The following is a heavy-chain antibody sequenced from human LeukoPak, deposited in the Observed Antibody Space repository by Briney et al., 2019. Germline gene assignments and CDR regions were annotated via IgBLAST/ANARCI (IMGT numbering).Heavy chain of an antibody. J-gene: IGHJ4*02. CDR1: GYSFTSYW. CDR2: IYPGDSDT. CDR3: ARLLSDFWSGFMH. Sequence: GESLKISCKGSGYSFTSYWIGWVRQMPAKDLEWMGIIYPGDSDTRYSPSFQGQVTISADKSISTAYLQWSSLKASDTAMYYCARLLSDFWSGFMHWGQGTLVTVSS. V-gene: IGHV5-51*01. D-gene: IGHD3-3*01.